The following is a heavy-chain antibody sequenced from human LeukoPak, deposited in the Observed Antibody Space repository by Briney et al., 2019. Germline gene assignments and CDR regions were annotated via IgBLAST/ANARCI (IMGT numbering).Heavy chain of an antibody. CDR1: GFTFTTFA. J-gene: IGHJ4*02. Sequence: GGSLRLSCAASGFTFTTFAVHWVRQAPGKGLEWVAFIRFDGSNTYYADSVKGRFTISRDNSRNTLDLQMYSLRREDTAVYFCVRDQEGIRFQSWGQGTLVTVSS. CDR3: VRDQEGIRFQS. D-gene: IGHD1-14*01. V-gene: IGHV3-30*02. CDR2: IRFDGSNT.